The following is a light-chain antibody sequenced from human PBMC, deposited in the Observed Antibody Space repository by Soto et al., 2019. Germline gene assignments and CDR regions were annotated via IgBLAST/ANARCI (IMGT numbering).Light chain of an antibody. J-gene: IGKJ4*01. Sequence: IQMTPFPSSLSASVGDRVTITCRASQDIRSDLGWYQQRPGEAPKLLIYASSSLQSGVPSRFSGSGSGTDFTLTISSLQPEDFATYHCLQDHNYPLTFGGGTKVDIK. CDR3: LQDHNYPLT. CDR1: QDIRSD. V-gene: IGKV1-6*01. CDR2: ASS.